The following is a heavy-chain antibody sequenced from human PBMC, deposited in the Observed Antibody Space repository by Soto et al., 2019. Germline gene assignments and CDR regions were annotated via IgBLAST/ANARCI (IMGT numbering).Heavy chain of an antibody. V-gene: IGHV3-7*01. CDR1: GFTFSDYW. J-gene: IGHJ5*02. Sequence: GGSLRLSCAASGFTFSDYWMSWVRQAPGKGLEWVANIRQDGSDKNYVDSVEGRFTISRDNAKNSLYLQMNSLRAEDTAVYFCARDRLRKSGFDPWGQGTLVTVSS. CDR2: IRQDGSDK. CDR3: ARDRLRKSGFDP. D-gene: IGHD4-17*01.